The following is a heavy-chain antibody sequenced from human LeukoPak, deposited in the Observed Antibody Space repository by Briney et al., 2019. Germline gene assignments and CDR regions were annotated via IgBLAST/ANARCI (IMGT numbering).Heavy chain of an antibody. V-gene: IGHV3-30*02. D-gene: IGHD6-19*01. J-gene: IGHJ5*02. CDR3: ARDRKPYSSGWYLNWFDP. Sequence: GGSLRLSCAASGFTFSSYGMHWVRQAPGKGLEWVAFIRYDGSNKYYADSVKGRFTISRDNSKNTLYLQMNSLRAEDTAVYYCARDRKPYSSGWYLNWFDPWGQGTLVTVSS. CDR2: IRYDGSNK. CDR1: GFTFSSYG.